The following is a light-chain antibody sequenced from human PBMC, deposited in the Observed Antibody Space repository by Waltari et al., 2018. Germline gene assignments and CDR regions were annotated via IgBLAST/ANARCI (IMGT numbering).Light chain of an antibody. V-gene: IGKV3-20*01. CDR3: QHYVRLPVT. J-gene: IGKJ1*01. CDR1: QSVGRS. Sequence: EIVLTQSPRTLSLSPGERATLSCRASQSVGRSLAWYQQKPGQAPRLLISGASNRATGIPDRFSGSGSETDFSLTINRLEPEDFAVYYCQHYVRLPVTFGQGTTVEIK. CDR2: GAS.